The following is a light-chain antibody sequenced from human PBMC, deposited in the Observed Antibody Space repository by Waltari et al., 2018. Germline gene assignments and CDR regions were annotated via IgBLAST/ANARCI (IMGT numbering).Light chain of an antibody. CDR2: EVS. Sequence: QSALTQPASVSGSPGQSITISCTGTSSDVGSYNLVSWYQQHPGQAPKPMFYEVSKRPSGVSNRFSGSKSGNTASLTISGLQAEDEADYYCCSYAGSSTFVVFGGGTKLTVL. CDR1: SSDVGSYNL. J-gene: IGLJ2*01. CDR3: CSYAGSSTFVV. V-gene: IGLV2-23*02.